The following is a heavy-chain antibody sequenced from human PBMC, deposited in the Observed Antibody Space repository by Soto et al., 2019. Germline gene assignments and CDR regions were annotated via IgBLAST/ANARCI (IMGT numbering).Heavy chain of an antibody. V-gene: IGHV3-53*01. Sequence: EVQLVESGGGLIQPGGSLRLSCAVSGFTVSNNYMSWVRQAPGKGLEGVSVIYSGGYTAYGDSVKGRFTISRDNSKNTISLKMNRLGARHPAVFFWASARGGGGYWGQGTLVTVSS. J-gene: IGHJ4*02. D-gene: IGHD3-10*01. CDR2: IYSGGYT. CDR1: GFTVSNNY. CDR3: ASARGGGGY.